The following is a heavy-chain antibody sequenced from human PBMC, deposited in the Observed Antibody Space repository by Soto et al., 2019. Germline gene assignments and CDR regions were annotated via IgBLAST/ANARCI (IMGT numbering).Heavy chain of an antibody. CDR3: ARERPRDPSVYYFDY. CDR1: GYTFTGYY. J-gene: IGHJ4*02. CDR2: INPNSGGT. D-gene: IGHD1-1*01. V-gene: IGHV1-2*04. Sequence: ASVKVSCKASGYTFTGYYMHWVRQAPGQGLEWMGWINPNSGGTNYAQKFQGWVTMTRDTSISTAYMELSRLRSDDTAVYYCARERPRDPSVYYFDYWGQGTLVTVSS.